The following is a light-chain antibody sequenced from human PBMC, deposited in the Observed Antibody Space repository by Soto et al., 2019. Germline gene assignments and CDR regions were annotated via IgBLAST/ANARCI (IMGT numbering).Light chain of an antibody. J-gene: IGKJ3*01. CDR1: QSVSSN. CDR3: HQYNNWPFT. V-gene: IGKV3-15*01. CDR2: GAS. Sequence: EIVMKQSPATLSVSPGERATLSCRASQSVSSNLAWYQQKPGQAPRLLIYGASTRATGIPARFSGSGSGTEFTLTISSLQSEDFAVYYCHQYNNWPFTCGPGTKVDIK.